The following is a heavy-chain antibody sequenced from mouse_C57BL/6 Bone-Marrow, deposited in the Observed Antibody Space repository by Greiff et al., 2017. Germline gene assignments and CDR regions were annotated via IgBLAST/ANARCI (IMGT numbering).Heavy chain of an antibody. CDR1: GFTFSDYG. CDR2: ISSGSSTI. J-gene: IGHJ3*01. D-gene: IGHD2-5*01. V-gene: IGHV5-17*01. CDR3: ARQDYSNPFAY. Sequence: DVKLVESGGGLVKPGGSLKLSCAASGFTFSDYGMHWVRQAPEKGLEWVAYISSGSSTIYYADTVKGRFTISRDNAKNTLFLQMTSLRSEDTAMYYCARQDYSNPFAYWGQGTLVTVSA.